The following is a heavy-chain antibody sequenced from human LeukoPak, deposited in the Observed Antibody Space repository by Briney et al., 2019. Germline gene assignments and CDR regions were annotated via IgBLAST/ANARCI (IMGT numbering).Heavy chain of an antibody. Sequence: SETLSLTCTVSGGSISSYYWSWIRQPPGKELEWIGYIYYSGSTNYNPSLKSRVTISVDTSKNQFSLKLSSVTAADTAVYYCARGSLRFLEWHDAFDIWGQGTMVTVSS. D-gene: IGHD3-3*01. CDR2: IYYSGST. J-gene: IGHJ3*02. CDR3: ARGSLRFLEWHDAFDI. CDR1: GGSISSYY. V-gene: IGHV4-59*01.